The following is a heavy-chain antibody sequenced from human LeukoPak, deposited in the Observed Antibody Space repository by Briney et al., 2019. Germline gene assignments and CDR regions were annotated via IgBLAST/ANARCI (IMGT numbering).Heavy chain of an antibody. D-gene: IGHD6-13*01. V-gene: IGHV1-69*04. J-gene: IGHJ3*01. CDR3: ARERSSSWYPLGAFV. CDR1: GGTFSSYA. CDR2: IIPILGIA. Sequence: ASVKVSCKASGGTFSSYAISWVRQAPGQGLEWMGRIIPILGIANYAQKFQGRVTITADKSTSTAYMELSSLRSEDTAVYYCARERSSSWYPLGAFVWGQGTMVTVSS.